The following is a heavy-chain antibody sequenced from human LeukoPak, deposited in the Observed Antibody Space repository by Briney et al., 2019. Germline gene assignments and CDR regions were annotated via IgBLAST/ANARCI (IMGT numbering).Heavy chain of an antibody. Sequence: GGSLRLSCAASGFTFSSYAMNWVRQAPGKGLEWVSAIGDSGYTSYYADSVKGRFTISRDNTKNTLYLQMNSLTAEDTAIYYCAKDRGADSGWNFDYWGQGTLVTVSS. V-gene: IGHV3-23*01. J-gene: IGHJ4*02. CDR3: AKDRGADSGWNFDY. CDR1: GFTFSSYA. D-gene: IGHD6-19*01. CDR2: IGDSGYTS.